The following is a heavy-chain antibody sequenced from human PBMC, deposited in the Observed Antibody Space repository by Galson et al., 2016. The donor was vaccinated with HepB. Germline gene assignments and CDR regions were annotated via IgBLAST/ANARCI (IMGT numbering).Heavy chain of an antibody. CDR1: GDSVSSNSAT. V-gene: IGHV6-1*01. D-gene: IGHD5-12*01. CDR3: ARVRSGYSGYANPYCYGMDV. J-gene: IGHJ6*02. Sequence: CAISGDSVSSNSATWNWIRQSPSRGLEWLGRTYYRSKWYNDYALSVKSRITINPDTSKNQSSLQLNSVTPEDTAVYYCARVRSGYSGYANPYCYGMDVWGQGTTVTVSS. CDR2: TYYRSKWYN.